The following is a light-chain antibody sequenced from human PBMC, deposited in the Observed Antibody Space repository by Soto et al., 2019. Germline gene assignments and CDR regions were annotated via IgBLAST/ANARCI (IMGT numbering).Light chain of an antibody. CDR1: QSVSSY. V-gene: IGKV3-20*01. CDR3: QQYGSSLPWT. CDR2: GVS. Sequence: EIVLTQSPGTLSLSPGERATLSCRASQSVSSYLAWYQQKPGQAPRLLIYGVSSRATGIPDRFSGSGSGTAFPLTIRRLEPEDFAVFYCQQYGSSLPWTFGQGTKVESK. J-gene: IGKJ1*01.